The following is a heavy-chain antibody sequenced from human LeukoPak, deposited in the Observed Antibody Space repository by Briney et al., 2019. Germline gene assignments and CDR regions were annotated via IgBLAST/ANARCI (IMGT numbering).Heavy chain of an antibody. J-gene: IGHJ4*02. D-gene: IGHD2-2*01. CDR1: GFTFSSYS. Sequence: GGSLRLSCAASGFTFSSYSMNWVRQAPGKGLEWVSSISSSSSYIYYADSVKGRFTISRDNAKNSLYLQMNSLRAEDTAVYYCARDPPTKCSTSCYHGYWGQGTLVTVSS. CDR3: ARDPPTKCSTSCYHGY. V-gene: IGHV3-21*01. CDR2: ISSSSSYI.